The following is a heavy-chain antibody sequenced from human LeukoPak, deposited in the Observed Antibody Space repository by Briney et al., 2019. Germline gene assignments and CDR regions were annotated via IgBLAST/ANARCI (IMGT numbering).Heavy chain of an antibody. V-gene: IGHV4-39*01. J-gene: IGHJ3*02. Sequence: PSETQSLTCTVSGDYIRSSSYYWGWIRQPPGKGLEWIGSIFHSGSTYYNLSLKSRVTISVDTSKNQFSLNLNSVTAADTAVYFCARHFSTDAFDIWGQGTMVTVSS. CDR1: GDYIRSSSYY. D-gene: IGHD2/OR15-2a*01. CDR3: ARHFSTDAFDI. CDR2: IFHSGST.